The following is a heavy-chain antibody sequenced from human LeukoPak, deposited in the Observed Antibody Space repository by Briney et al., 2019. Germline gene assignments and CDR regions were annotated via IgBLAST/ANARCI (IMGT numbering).Heavy chain of an antibody. Sequence: SVKVSCKASGGTFSSYAISWVRQAPGQGLEWMGRIIPIFGTANYAQKFQGRVTITTDESTSTAYMELSSLRSEDTAVYYCARERQCSSTSCHYDYWGQGTLVTVSS. D-gene: IGHD2-2*01. CDR3: ARERQCSSTSCHYDY. J-gene: IGHJ4*02. CDR1: GGTFSSYA. CDR2: IIPIFGTA. V-gene: IGHV1-69*05.